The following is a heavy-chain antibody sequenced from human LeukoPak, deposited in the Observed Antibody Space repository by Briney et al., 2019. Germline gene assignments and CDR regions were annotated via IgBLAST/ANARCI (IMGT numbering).Heavy chain of an antibody. V-gene: IGHV4-39*01. CDR2: IYYSGST. D-gene: IGHD3-16*01. Sequence: PSETLSLTCTVSGGPISSSSYYWGWIRQPPGKGLEWIGSIYYSGSTYYNPSLKSRVTISVDTSKNQFSLKLSSVTAADTAVYYCARLADMITFGGVRDYWGQGTLVTVSS. J-gene: IGHJ4*02. CDR3: ARLADMITFGGVRDY. CDR1: GGPISSSSYY.